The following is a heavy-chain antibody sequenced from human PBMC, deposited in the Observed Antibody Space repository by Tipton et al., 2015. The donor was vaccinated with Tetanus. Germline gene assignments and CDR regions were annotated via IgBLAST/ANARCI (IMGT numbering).Heavy chain of an antibody. V-gene: IGHV4-39*01. J-gene: IGHJ5*02. CDR3: ATTADNWFDP. D-gene: IGHD1-1*01. CDR2: IYSYSGST. CDR1: GGSISSGTYY. Sequence: GLVKPSETLSLTCNVYGGSISSGTYYWNWIRQPPGKGLEWIGSIYSYSGSTFQNPSLKSRVTISLDRSKNQFSLKLSSVTAADTAVYYCATTADNWFDPWGQGTLVTVSS.